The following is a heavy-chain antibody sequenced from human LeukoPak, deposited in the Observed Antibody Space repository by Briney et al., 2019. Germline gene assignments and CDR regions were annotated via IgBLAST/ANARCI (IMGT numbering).Heavy chain of an antibody. D-gene: IGHD6-19*01. CDR1: GYTFSGYW. CDR3: ARDAAVVGQGSEY. CDR2: IDPNVDDR. Sequence: GASVKVSSKASGYTFSGYWIHWVRQAPGQGLEWMGRIDPNVDDRKYAQKFQGRVTMTRDTSTNTAYMELSSLRSDDTAMYYCARDAAVVGQGSEYWGQGTLVTVSS. J-gene: IGHJ4*02. V-gene: IGHV1-2*06.